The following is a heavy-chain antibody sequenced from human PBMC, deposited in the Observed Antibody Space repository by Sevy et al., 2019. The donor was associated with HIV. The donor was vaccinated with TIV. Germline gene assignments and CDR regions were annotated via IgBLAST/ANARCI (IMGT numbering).Heavy chain of an antibody. J-gene: IGHJ6*02. CDR1: GFTFSSHG. CDR2: ISYDGSNI. V-gene: IGHV3-30*03. D-gene: IGHD2-15*01. CDR3: ARGSCIGGSCHTGYHGMDV. Sequence: GGSLRLSCAASGFTFSSHGMHWVRQAPGKGLEWVAVISYDGSNIYYVDSVKGRFTISRDNAQNSVYLQMNSLRVEDTALYYCARGSCIGGSCHTGYHGMDVWGQGTTVTVSS.